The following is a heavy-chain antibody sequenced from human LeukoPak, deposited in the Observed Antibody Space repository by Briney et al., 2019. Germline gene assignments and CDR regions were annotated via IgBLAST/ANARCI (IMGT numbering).Heavy chain of an antibody. Sequence: GGSLRLSCAASGFTFSSYAMSWVRQAPGKGLEWVSGTSGGGDSTYYADSVKGRFTISRDSSKSTLYLQINNVRVDDTAVYYCAKDHGRARSTWYYWGQGTLVTVSS. D-gene: IGHD6-13*01. J-gene: IGHJ4*02. CDR3: AKDHGRARSTWYY. V-gene: IGHV3-23*01. CDR2: TSGGGDST. CDR1: GFTFSSYA.